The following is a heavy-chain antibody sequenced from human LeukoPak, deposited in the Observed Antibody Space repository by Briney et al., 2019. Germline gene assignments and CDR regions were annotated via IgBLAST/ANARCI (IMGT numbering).Heavy chain of an antibody. D-gene: IGHD3-22*01. CDR1: GGTFSSYA. Sequence: ASVKVSCKASGGTFSSYAISWVRQAPGQGLEWMGTIIPILGIANYAQKFQGRVTITADKSTSTAYMELSSLRSEDTAVYYCARDYRYYYDSSGYYRPLDYWGQGTLVTVSS. CDR3: ARDYRYYYDSSGYYRPLDY. V-gene: IGHV1-69*04. J-gene: IGHJ4*02. CDR2: IIPILGIA.